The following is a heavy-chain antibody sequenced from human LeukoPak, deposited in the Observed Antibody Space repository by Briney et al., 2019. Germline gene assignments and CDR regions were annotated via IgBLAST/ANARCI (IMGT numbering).Heavy chain of an antibody. CDR2: IYYSGST. CDR1: GGSISSYY. D-gene: IGHD5-18*01. J-gene: IGHJ4*02. CDR3: ARSGLWGYFDY. V-gene: IGHV4-59*01. Sequence: KPSETLSLTCTVSGGSISSYYWSWIRQPPGKGPEWIGYIYYSGSTNYNPSLKSRVTISVDTSKNQFSLKLSSVTAADTAVYYCARSGLWGYFDYWGQGTLVTVSS.